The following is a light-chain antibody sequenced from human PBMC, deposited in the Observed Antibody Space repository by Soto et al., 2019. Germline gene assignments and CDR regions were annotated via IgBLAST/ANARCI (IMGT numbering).Light chain of an antibody. V-gene: IGLV1-51*01. Sequence: QSVLTQPPSVSAAPGQKVTISCSESSSDIGNNYVSWYQQLPGTAPKLLIYDNNKRPSGIPDRFSGSKSGTSATLGNTGLQTGDEADYYCGTWDSSLSAVVFGGGTQLTVL. J-gene: IGLJ2*01. CDR1: SSDIGNNY. CDR2: DNN. CDR3: GTWDSSLSAVV.